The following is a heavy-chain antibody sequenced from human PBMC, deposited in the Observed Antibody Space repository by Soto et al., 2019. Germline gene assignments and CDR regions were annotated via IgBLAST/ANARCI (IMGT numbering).Heavy chain of an antibody. Sequence: PGGSLRLSCAASGFTFSSYGMHWVRQAPGKGLEWVAVIWYDGSNKYYADSVKGRFTISRDNSKNTLYLQMNSLRAEDTAVYYCARECYYDSSGFPFFGYWGQGTLVTVSS. CDR1: GFTFSSYG. J-gene: IGHJ4*02. D-gene: IGHD3-22*01. CDR3: ARECYYDSSGFPFFGY. V-gene: IGHV3-33*01. CDR2: IWYDGSNK.